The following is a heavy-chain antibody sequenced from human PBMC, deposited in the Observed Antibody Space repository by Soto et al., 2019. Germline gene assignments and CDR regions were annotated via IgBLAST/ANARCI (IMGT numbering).Heavy chain of an antibody. J-gene: IGHJ6*02. D-gene: IGHD3-10*01. CDR2: IYHSGST. V-gene: IGHV4-30-2*01. CDR3: ARSRITDMDV. Sequence: PSETLSLTCAVSGGSISSGGYSWSWIRQPPGKGLEWIGYIYHSGSTYYNPSLKSRVTISVDRSKNQFSLKLSSVTAADTAVYYCARSRITDMDVWGQGTTVTVSS. CDR1: GGSISSGGYS.